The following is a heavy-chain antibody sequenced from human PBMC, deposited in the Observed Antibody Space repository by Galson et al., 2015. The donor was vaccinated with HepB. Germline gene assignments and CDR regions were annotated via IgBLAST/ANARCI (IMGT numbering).Heavy chain of an antibody. CDR3: ARGGYYDFWSGYPGEDWFDP. CDR2: IIPIFGTA. J-gene: IGHJ5*02. D-gene: IGHD3-3*01. V-gene: IGHV1-69*13. Sequence: SVKVSCKASGGTFSSYAISWVRQAPGQGLEWMGGIIPIFGTANYAQKFQGRVTITADESTSTAYMELSSLRSEDTAVYYCARGGYYDFWSGYPGEDWFDPWGQGTLVTVSS. CDR1: GGTFSSYA.